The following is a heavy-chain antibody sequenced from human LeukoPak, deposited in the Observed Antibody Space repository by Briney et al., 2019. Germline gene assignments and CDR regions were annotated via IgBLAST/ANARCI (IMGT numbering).Heavy chain of an antibody. Sequence: GGSLRLSCAASGFTFSSYDMHWVRQAPGKGLEWVAVISYDGRNKYYPDSVKGRFTISRDNSKNTLYLQMNSLRAEDTAVYYCAKDYDDAFDMWGQGTMVTVTS. J-gene: IGHJ3*02. V-gene: IGHV3-30*18. CDR2: ISYDGRNK. CDR3: AKDYDDAFDM. CDR1: GFTFSSYD. D-gene: IGHD5-12*01.